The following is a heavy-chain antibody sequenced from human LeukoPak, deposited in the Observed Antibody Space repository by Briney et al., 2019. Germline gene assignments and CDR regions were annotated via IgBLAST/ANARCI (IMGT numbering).Heavy chain of an antibody. V-gene: IGHV3-30*03. CDR2: ISNDGSRK. J-gene: IGHJ4*02. Sequence: PGRSLRLSCAPSGFTFSRHGMHWVRQAPGKGLEWVAIISNDGSRKYYAHSVEGRFTISRDNSKNTLYLQMDSLRAEDTAVYYCARGRPHGNDYWGQGTLVTVSS. CDR1: GFTFSRHG. D-gene: IGHD4-23*01. CDR3: ARGRPHGNDY.